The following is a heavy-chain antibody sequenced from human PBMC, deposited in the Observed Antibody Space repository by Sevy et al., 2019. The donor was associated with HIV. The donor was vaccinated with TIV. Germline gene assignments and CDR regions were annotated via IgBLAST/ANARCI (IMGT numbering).Heavy chain of an antibody. V-gene: IGHV4-34*01. J-gene: IGHJ5*02. CDR3: ARSPPVVVVPGAPSWFDP. D-gene: IGHD2-2*01. CDR2: INESGII. Sequence: SETLSLTCAVHDGSFSGYYWNWIRQLPGKGLEWIEEINESGIIYYNPSLKSRVTISVDTSKKQFSLKLNSVTAADTAVYFCARSPPVVVVPGAPSWFDPWGQGTLVTVSS. CDR1: DGSFSGYY.